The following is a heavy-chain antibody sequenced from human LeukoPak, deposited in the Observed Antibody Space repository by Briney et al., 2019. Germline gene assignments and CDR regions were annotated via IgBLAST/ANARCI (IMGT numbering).Heavy chain of an antibody. J-gene: IGHJ6*02. Sequence: GGSLRLSCAASGFTFSSYWMHWVRQAPGKGLVWVSRINSDGSSTSYADSVKGRFTISRDNAKNTLYLQMNSLRAEDTAVYYCARHSTYYDFWSGRSDGMDVWGQGTTVTVSS. D-gene: IGHD3-3*01. V-gene: IGHV3-74*01. CDR3: ARHSTYYDFWSGRSDGMDV. CDR1: GFTFSSYW. CDR2: INSDGSST.